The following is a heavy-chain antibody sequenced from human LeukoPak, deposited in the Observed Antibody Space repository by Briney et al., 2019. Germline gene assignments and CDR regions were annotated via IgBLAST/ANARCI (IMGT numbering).Heavy chain of an antibody. V-gene: IGHV4-39*01. CDR3: ANLARGYSPPFDP. Sequence: SETLSLTCTVSGGSISSSSYYWGWIRQPPGKGLEWIGSIYYSGSTYYNPSLKSRVTISVDTSKNQLSLKLSSVTAADTAVYYCANLARGYSPPFDPWGQGTLVTVSS. CDR1: GGSISSSSYY. D-gene: IGHD6-13*01. CDR2: IYYSGST. J-gene: IGHJ5*02.